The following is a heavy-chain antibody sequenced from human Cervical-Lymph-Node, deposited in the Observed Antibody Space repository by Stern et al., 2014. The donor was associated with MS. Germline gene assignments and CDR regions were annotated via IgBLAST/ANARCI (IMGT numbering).Heavy chain of an antibody. CDR2: IKQDGSEK. V-gene: IGHV3-7*01. Sequence: EVQLVESGGGLVQPGGSLRLSCAASGFTFSSYWMSWVRQAPGKGLEWVANIKQDGSEKYYVDSVKGRFTISRDNAKNSLYLQMNSLRAEDTAVYYCARDSTKWGGYYYYGMDVWGQGTTVTVSS. J-gene: IGHJ6*02. D-gene: IGHD2-8*01. CDR3: ARDSTKWGGYYYYGMDV. CDR1: GFTFSSYW.